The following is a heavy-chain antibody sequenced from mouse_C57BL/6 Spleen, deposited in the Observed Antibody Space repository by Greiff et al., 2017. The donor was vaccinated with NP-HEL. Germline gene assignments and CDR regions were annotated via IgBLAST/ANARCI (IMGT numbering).Heavy chain of an antibody. D-gene: IGHD2-2*01. CDR2: IYPSDSET. J-gene: IGHJ2*01. CDR1: GYTFTSYW. CDR3: ARLSIRMVTRYYFDY. V-gene: IGHV1-61*01. Sequence: QVQLQQSGAELVRPGSSVKLSCKASGYTFTSYWMDWVKQRPGQGLEWIGNIYPSDSETHYNQKFKDKATLTVDKSSSTAYMQLSSLTSEDSAVYYCARLSIRMVTRYYFDYWGQGTTLTVSS.